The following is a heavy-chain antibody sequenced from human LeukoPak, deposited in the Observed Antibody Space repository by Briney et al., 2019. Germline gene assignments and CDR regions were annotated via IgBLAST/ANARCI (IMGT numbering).Heavy chain of an antibody. CDR2: IYYSGST. CDR3: ARPSTPTRTSPLDY. D-gene: IGHD2-2*01. Sequence: SETLSLTCTVSGGSISSSSYYWGWIRQPPGQGLEWIGSIYYSGSTYYNPSLKSRVTISVDTSKNQFSLKLSSVTAADTAVYYCARPSTPTRTSPLDYWGQGTLVTVSS. J-gene: IGHJ4*02. CDR1: GGSISSSSYY. V-gene: IGHV4-39*01.